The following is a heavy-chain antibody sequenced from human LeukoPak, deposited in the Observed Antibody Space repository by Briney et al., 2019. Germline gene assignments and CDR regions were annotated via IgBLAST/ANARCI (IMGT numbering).Heavy chain of an antibody. J-gene: IGHJ4*02. V-gene: IGHV3-64*01. D-gene: IGHD4-23*01. CDR3: ARGIRWASDY. CDR1: GFTFSRYG. Sequence: GGSLRLSCAASGFTFSRYGMVWVRQAPGKGLEYVSGITSNGGTTYYGNPVKGRFTISRDNSKDTLYLQMGSLRTEDMAVYYCARGIRWASDYWGQGTLVTVAS. CDR2: ITSNGGTT.